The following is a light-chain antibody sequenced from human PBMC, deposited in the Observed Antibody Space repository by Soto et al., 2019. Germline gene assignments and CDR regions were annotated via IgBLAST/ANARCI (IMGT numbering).Light chain of an antibody. J-gene: IGKJ5*01. CDR3: QQYYTTPIT. CDR2: WAS. CDR1: QSVLYSSNNNNY. Sequence: DIVMTQSPDSLAVSLGERATINCKSSQSVLYSSNNNNYLAWYQQKPGQPPKLLIYWASTRNSGVPDRFSGSGSATDFTLTISSLQAEDVALYYCQQYYTTPITFGQGTRLEI. V-gene: IGKV4-1*01.